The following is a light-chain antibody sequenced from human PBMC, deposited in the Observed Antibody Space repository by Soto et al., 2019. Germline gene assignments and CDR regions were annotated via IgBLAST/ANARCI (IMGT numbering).Light chain of an antibody. Sequence: ELTQPPSVSVAPGKTARITCGGNNIGSKSVHWYQQKPGQAPVLVIYYDSDRPSGIPERFSGSNSGNTATLTISRVEAGDEADYYCQVWDSSSDHNYVFGTGTKVTVL. V-gene: IGLV3-21*04. J-gene: IGLJ1*01. CDR2: YDS. CDR3: QVWDSSSDHNYV. CDR1: NIGSKS.